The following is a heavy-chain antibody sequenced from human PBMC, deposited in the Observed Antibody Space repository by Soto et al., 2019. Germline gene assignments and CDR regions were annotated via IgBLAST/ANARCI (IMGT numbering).Heavy chain of an antibody. CDR2: ISAYNGNT. CDR3: ARVVYAVAGGNWFDP. D-gene: IGHD6-19*01. CDR1: GYTFTSYG. J-gene: IGHJ5*02. Sequence: ASVKVSCKASGYTFTSYGISWVRQAPGQGLEWMGWISAYNGNTNYAQKLQGRVTMTTDTSTSTAYMELRSLRSDDTAVYYCARVVYAVAGGNWFDPWGQGTLVPVSS. V-gene: IGHV1-18*01.